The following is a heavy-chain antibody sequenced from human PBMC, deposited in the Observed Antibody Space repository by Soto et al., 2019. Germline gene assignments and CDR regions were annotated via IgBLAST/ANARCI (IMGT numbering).Heavy chain of an antibody. CDR1: GFTFSSYG. Sequence: PGGSLRLSCAASGFTFSSYGMHWVRQAPGKGLEWVAVISYDGSNKYYADSVKGRFTISRDNSKNTLYLQMNSLRAEDTAVYYCAKDTRGGIAAAGHYYGMDVWGQGTTVTVSS. D-gene: IGHD6-13*01. J-gene: IGHJ6*02. CDR3: AKDTRGGIAAAGHYYGMDV. V-gene: IGHV3-30*18. CDR2: ISYDGSNK.